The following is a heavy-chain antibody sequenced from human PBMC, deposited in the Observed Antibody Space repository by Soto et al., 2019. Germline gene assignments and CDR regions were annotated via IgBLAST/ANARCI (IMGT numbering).Heavy chain of an antibody. CDR3: ARHAAEWLGTTFDY. CDR1: GGSISSYY. CDR2: IYYSGST. J-gene: IGHJ4*02. D-gene: IGHD3-3*01. V-gene: IGHV4-59*08. Sequence: PSETLSLTCTVSGGSISSYYWSWIRQPPGKGLEWIGYIYYSGSTNYNPSLKSRVTISVDTSKNQFSLKLSSVTAADTAVYYCARHAAEWLGTTFDYWGQGTLVTVSS.